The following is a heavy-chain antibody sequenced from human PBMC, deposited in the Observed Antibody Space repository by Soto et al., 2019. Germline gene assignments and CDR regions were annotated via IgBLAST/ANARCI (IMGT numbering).Heavy chain of an antibody. J-gene: IGHJ3*02. D-gene: IGHD3-22*01. V-gene: IGHV3-30*03. CDR1: GFTFSSYG. CDR2: ISYDGSNK. Sequence: HPGGSLRLSCAASGFTFSSYGMHWVRQAPGKGLEWVAVISYDGSNKYYADSVKGRFTISRDNAKNTLYLQMNSLRDEDTAVYYCARVGRGIVVVITNDAFDIWGQGTMVTVSS. CDR3: ARVGRGIVVVITNDAFDI.